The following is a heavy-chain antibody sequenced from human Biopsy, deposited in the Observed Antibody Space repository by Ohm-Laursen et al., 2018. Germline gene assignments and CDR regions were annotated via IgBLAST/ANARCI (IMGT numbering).Heavy chain of an antibody. Sequence: GASVKVSCKASGYTFTSYGISWVRQAPGQGLEWMGWINTYNANTDYAQKVQGRVTMTTDTSTSTAYMELRSLRSDDTAVYYCARDLTRQPRRGAFDIWGQGTLVTVSS. V-gene: IGHV1-18*01. CDR2: INTYNANT. CDR3: ARDLTRQPRRGAFDI. CDR1: GYTFTSYG. D-gene: IGHD1-14*01. J-gene: IGHJ3*02.